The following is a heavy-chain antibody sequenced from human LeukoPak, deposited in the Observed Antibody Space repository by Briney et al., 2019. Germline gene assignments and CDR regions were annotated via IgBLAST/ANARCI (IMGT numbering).Heavy chain of an antibody. J-gene: IGHJ4*02. Sequence: SETLSLTCSVPDGSITSSSYYWGWIRQPPGKGLEWIGSVYYSGNTYYNPSLKSRVTISVDKSKNQFSLKLSSVTAADTAMYYCARSKYGSSFDYWGRGTLVTVSS. CDR2: VYYSGNT. CDR3: ARSKYGSSFDY. CDR1: DGSITSSSYY. V-gene: IGHV4-39*01. D-gene: IGHD6-6*01.